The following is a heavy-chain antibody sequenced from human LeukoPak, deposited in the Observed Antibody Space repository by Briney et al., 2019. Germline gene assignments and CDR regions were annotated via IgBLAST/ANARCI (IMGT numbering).Heavy chain of an antibody. Sequence: AETLSLTCAVYGGSFSGYYWSWIRQLPGKGLEWIGEINHSGSTNYNPSLKSRVTISVDTSKNQFSLKLSSVTAADTAVYYCASRVTNDGYYFDYWGQGTLVTVSS. V-gene: IGHV4-34*01. J-gene: IGHJ4*02. CDR2: INHSGST. CDR3: ASRVTNDGYYFDY. CDR1: GGSFSGYY. D-gene: IGHD4-11*01.